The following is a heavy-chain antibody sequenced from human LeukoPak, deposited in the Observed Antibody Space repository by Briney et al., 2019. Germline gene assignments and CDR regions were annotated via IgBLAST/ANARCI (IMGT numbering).Heavy chain of an antibody. CDR1: GFTFSTYA. V-gene: IGHV3-30-3*01. J-gene: IGHJ6*03. CDR3: ARQDYSSSHDTYYYYYMDV. CDR2: ISYDGSNP. D-gene: IGHD6-6*01. Sequence: GGSLRLSCAASGFTFSTYAMNWVRQAPGRGLEWVAVISYDGSNPYYADSVKGRFTISRDDSKNTLYLQMNSLRVDDTAVYYCARQDYSSSHDTYYYYYMDVWGKGTTVTVSS.